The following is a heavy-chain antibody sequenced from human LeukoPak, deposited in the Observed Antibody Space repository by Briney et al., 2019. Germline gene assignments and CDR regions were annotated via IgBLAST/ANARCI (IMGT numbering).Heavy chain of an antibody. CDR1: GFTFSSYG. D-gene: IGHD1-1*01. Sequence: GRSLRLSCAASGFTFSSYGMHWVRQAPGKGLEWVAVISYDGSNKYYADSVKGRFTISRDNSKNTLYLQMNSLRAEDTAVYYCAKDQSIGYLRGAFDIWGQGTMVTVS. V-gene: IGHV3-30*18. CDR2: ISYDGSNK. CDR3: AKDQSIGYLRGAFDI. J-gene: IGHJ3*02.